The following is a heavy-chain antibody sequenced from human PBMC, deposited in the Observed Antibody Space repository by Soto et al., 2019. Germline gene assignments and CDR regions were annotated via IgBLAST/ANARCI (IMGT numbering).Heavy chain of an antibody. CDR1: GFTFSSYG. J-gene: IGHJ4*02. CDR3: AKASLPTTTVTPFDY. Sequence: GGSVRLSCAASGFTFSSYGMHWVRQAPGKGLEWVAVISYDGSNKYYADSVKGRFTISRDNSKNTLYLQMNSLRAEDTAVYYCAKASLPTTTVTPFDYWGQGTLVTVSS. D-gene: IGHD4-17*01. V-gene: IGHV3-30*18. CDR2: ISYDGSNK.